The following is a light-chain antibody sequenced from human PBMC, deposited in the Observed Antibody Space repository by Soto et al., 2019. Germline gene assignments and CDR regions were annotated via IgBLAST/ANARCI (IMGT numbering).Light chain of an antibody. CDR2: AAS. V-gene: IGKV1-8*01. CDR1: QGISSY. J-gene: IGKJ1*01. Sequence: AIRMTQSPSSLSASTVDRVTITCRASQGISSYLAWYQQKPGKAPKLLIYAASTLQSGVPSRFSGSGSGTAFTLPISCLQSEDFATYYCHQYYSYPRTFGQGTKVDIK. CDR3: HQYYSYPRT.